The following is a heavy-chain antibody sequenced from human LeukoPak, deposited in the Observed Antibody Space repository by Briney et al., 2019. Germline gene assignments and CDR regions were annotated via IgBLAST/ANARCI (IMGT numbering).Heavy chain of an antibody. CDR2: ISYAGSNK. D-gene: IGHD3-22*01. J-gene: IGHJ4*02. V-gene: IGHV3-30-3*01. CDR1: GFTVSSNY. CDR3: ARGPDYYDTSGPGY. Sequence: GGSLRLSCAASGFTVSSNYMSWVRQAPGKGLEWVALISYAGSNKYYGDSVKGRFTISRDNSKNTLYLQMNSLRAEDTAVYYCARGPDYYDTSGPGYWGQGTLVTVSS.